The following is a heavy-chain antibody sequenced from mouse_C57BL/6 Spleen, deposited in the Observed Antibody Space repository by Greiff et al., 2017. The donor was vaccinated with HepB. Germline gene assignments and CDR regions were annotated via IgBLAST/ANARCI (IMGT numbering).Heavy chain of an antibody. Sequence: EVKLQESGPGLAKPSQTLSLTCSVTGYSITSDYWNWIRKFPGNKLEYMGYISYSGSTYYNPSLKSRISITRDKSKNQYYLQLNSVTTEDTATYYCARYPVWGYDYDDGDWYFDVWGTGTTVTVSS. CDR2: ISYSGST. J-gene: IGHJ1*03. CDR3: ARYPVWGYDYDDGDWYFDV. CDR1: GYSITSDY. V-gene: IGHV3-8*01. D-gene: IGHD2-4*01.